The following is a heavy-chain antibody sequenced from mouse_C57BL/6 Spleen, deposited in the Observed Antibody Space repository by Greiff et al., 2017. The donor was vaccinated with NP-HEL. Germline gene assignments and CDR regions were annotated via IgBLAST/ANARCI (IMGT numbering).Heavy chain of an antibody. J-gene: IGHJ3*01. D-gene: IGHD1-1*02. CDR3: ARDMDWFAY. Sequence: EVQRVESGGGLVKPGGSLKLSCAASGFTFSSYAMSWVRQTPEKRLEWVATISDGGSYTYYPDNVKGRFTISRDNAKNNLYLQMSHLKSEDTAMYYCARDMDWFAYWGQGTLVTVSA. CDR2: ISDGGSYT. V-gene: IGHV5-4*01. CDR1: GFTFSSYA.